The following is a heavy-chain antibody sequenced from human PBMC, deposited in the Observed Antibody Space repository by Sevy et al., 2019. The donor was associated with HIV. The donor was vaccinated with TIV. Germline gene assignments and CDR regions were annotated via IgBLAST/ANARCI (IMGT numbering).Heavy chain of an antibody. Sequence: GGSLRLSCAASGFTFSSYWMSWVRQAPGKGLEWVANIKQDGSEKYYVDSVKGRFTISRDNAKNSRYLKMNSLRAEDTAVYYCARDQTGYSSSWYYYYYGMDVWGQGTTVTVSS. V-gene: IGHV3-7*03. CDR3: ARDQTGYSSSWYYYYYGMDV. J-gene: IGHJ6*02. CDR2: IKQDGSEK. D-gene: IGHD6-13*01. CDR1: GFTFSSYW.